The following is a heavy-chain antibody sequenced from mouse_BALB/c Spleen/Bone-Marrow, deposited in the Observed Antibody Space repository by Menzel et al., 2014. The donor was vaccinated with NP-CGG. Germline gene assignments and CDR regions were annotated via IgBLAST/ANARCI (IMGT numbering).Heavy chain of an antibody. J-gene: IGHJ4*01. CDR1: GYAFTNYL. CDR2: INPGNGGT. CDR3: ARSRYGKGAMDY. D-gene: IGHD2-10*02. V-gene: IGHV1-54*01. Sequence: QVQLQQPGAELVRPGTSVKVSCKASGYAFTNYLIEWVKQRPGQGLEWIGVINPGNGGTNYNEKFKGKATLTADKSSSTAYMQLSSLTSDDSAVYFCARSRYGKGAMDYWGQGTSVTVSS.